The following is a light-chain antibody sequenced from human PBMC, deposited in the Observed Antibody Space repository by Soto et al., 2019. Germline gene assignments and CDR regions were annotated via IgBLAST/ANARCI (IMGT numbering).Light chain of an antibody. V-gene: IGKV1-39*01. CDR3: QQSYSTPRIT. CDR2: AAS. J-gene: IGKJ4*01. Sequence: DIQMTQSPSSLSASVGDRVTITCRASQSISIYLTWYQQKPGQAPKFLIYAASSLQSGVPSRFSGSGSRTDFTLTISSLQSEDIATYDCQQSYSTPRITFGGGTNVEIK. CDR1: QSISIY.